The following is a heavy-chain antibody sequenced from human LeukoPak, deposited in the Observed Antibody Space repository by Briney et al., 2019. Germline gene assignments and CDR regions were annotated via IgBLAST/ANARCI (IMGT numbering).Heavy chain of an antibody. CDR3: VGNYYDSSGLDY. Sequence: PGGSLRLSCAASGFTFSTYSMNWVRQAPGKGLECVSSISSSGAYIYYADSVKGRFTISRDNAKKPLYLQMNSLRAEDTAIYYCVGNYYDSSGLDYWGQGTLVTVSS. D-gene: IGHD3-22*01. V-gene: IGHV3-21*01. J-gene: IGHJ4*02. CDR2: ISSSGAYI. CDR1: GFTFSTYS.